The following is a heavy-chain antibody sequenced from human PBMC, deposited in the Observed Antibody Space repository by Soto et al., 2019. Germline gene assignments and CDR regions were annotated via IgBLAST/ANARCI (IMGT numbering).Heavy chain of an antibody. CDR3: ARGFRVEGAYGAGAFFDY. Sequence: GSLRLSCAASGFPFSSCAMGWVRQATGKGLEWVSDIIDSGGSTYYADSVKGRFTISRDNSKNTVYLQMNSLRAEDTAVYYCARGFRVEGAYGAGAFFDYWAQGTLVTVS. D-gene: IGHD1-26*01. CDR1: GFPFSSCA. CDR2: IIDSGGST. V-gene: IGHV3-23*01. J-gene: IGHJ4*02.